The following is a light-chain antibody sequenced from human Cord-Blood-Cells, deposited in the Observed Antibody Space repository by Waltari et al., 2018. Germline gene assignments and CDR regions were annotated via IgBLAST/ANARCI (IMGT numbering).Light chain of an antibody. V-gene: IGLV2-23*02. Sequence: QSALTQPASASGSPGQSITISCTGTSSDVGSYNLVSWYQQHPGKAPKLMIYEVSKRPSGVSNRFSGSKSGNTASLTISGLQAEDEADYYCCSYAGSSTLVVFGGGTKLTVL. CDR2: EVS. CDR3: CSYAGSSTLVV. CDR1: SSDVGSYNL. J-gene: IGLJ2*01.